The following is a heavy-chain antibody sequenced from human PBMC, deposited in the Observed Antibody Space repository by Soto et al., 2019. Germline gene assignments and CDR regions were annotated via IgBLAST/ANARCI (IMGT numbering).Heavy chain of an antibody. V-gene: IGHV2-5*02. J-gene: IGHJ1*01. CDR2: VSWDDDK. Sequence: QITLKESGPTLVNPTQTLTLTCTFSGFSLSTSGAAVGWIRQPPGKALEWLALVSWDDDKRYSPSIKNRVTMTKDSSKNQIVMTPTNAAPVDTATYDCAHGQLVSFFGLFTQSDVSCGSWGQGTLVTVPS. CDR1: GFSLSTSGAA. CDR3: AHGQLVSFFGLFTQSDVSCGS. D-gene: IGHD1-1*01.